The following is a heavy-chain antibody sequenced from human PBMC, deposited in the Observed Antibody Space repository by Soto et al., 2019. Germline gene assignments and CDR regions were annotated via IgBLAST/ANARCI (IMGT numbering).Heavy chain of an antibody. CDR1: GYSFTFRY. D-gene: IGHD1-1*01. Sequence: SVKVSCKASGYSFTFRYLHWVRQAPGQALEWMGWITPFKSDTNYAQKFQDRVTITRDRSVSTAYMELSNLRSDDTAMYYCARSPFAGSDAFDIWGQGTMVTVSS. J-gene: IGHJ3*02. V-gene: IGHV1-45*02. CDR3: ARSPFAGSDAFDI. CDR2: ITPFKSDT.